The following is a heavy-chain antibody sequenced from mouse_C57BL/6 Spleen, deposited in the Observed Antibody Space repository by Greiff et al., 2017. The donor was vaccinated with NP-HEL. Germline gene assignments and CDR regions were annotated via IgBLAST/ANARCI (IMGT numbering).Heavy chain of an antibody. V-gene: IGHV5-16*01. CDR2: INYDGSST. CDR1: GFTFSDYY. CDR3: ARESPYGSSLDV. D-gene: IGHD1-1*01. Sequence: EVKVEESEGGLVQPGSSMKLSCTASGFTFSDYYMAWVRQVPEKGLEWVANINYDGSSTYYLDSLKSRFIISRDNAKNILYLQMSSLKSEDTATYYCARESPYGSSLDVWGTGTTVTVSS. J-gene: IGHJ1*03.